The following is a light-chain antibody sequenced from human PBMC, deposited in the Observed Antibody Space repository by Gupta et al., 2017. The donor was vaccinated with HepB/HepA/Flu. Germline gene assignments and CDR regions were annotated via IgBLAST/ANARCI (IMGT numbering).Light chain of an antibody. CDR3: CSYAGSHTFVV. CDR2: DVN. CDR1: SSDVGIYNY. Sequence: SGSPGQSVTFSCTGTSSDVGIYNYVSWYQQHPGKAPKLMIYDVNKRPSRVPDRFSVSKSGNTASLTISGLQAEDEADYYCCSYAGSHTFVVFGGGTKLTVL. J-gene: IGLJ3*02. V-gene: IGLV2-11*03.